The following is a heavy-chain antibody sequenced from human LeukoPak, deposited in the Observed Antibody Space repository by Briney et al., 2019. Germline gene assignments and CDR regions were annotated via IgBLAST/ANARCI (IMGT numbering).Heavy chain of an antibody. CDR1: GYTFTSYG. D-gene: IGHD3-10*01. CDR2: ISAYNGNT. CDR3: ARLIRELEGNWFDP. V-gene: IGHV1-18*01. Sequence: ASVKVSCKASGYTFTSYGIIWVRQAPGQGLEWMGWISAYNGNTNYAQKLQGRVTMTTDTSTSTAYMELRSLRSDDTAVYYCARLIRELEGNWFDPWSQGTLVTVSS. J-gene: IGHJ5*02.